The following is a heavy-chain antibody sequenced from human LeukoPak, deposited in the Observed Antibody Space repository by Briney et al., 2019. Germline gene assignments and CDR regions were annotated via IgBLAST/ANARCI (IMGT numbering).Heavy chain of an antibody. CDR3: AGPRPNPRYYYYYMDV. V-gene: IGHV7-4-1*02. J-gene: IGHJ6*03. D-gene: IGHD2-8*01. CDR1: GYTFTSYA. Sequence: ASVKVSCKASGYTFTSYAMNWVRQAPGQGLEWMGWINTNTGNPTYAQGFTGRFVFSLDTSVSTAYLQISSLKAEDTAVYYCAGPRPNPRYYYYYMDVWGKGTTVTVSS. CDR2: INTNTGNP.